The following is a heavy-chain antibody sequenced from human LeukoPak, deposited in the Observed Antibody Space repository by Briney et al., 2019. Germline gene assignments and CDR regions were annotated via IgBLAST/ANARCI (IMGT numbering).Heavy chain of an antibody. D-gene: IGHD3-22*01. CDR3: ARDEGYYDSSGHYLRY. CDR2: ISSNGGMT. J-gene: IGHJ4*02. CDR1: GFTFSTYT. Sequence: GGSLRLSCSASGFTFSTYTMHWVRQAPGKGLEYVSAISSNGGMTYYADSVKGRFTISRDNSKNTLYLQMNSLRAEDTALYYCARDEGYYDSSGHYLRYWGQGTLVTVSS. V-gene: IGHV3-64*04.